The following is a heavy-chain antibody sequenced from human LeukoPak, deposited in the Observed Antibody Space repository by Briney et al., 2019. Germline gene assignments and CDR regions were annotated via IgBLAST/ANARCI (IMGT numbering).Heavy chain of an antibody. CDR1: GYTFTGYY. CDR3: ARESAAGTGHAFDI. D-gene: IGHD6-13*01. V-gene: IGHV1-2*06. CDR2: ISPNSGGT. Sequence: GASVKVSCKASGYTFTGYYIHWVRQAPGQGLECMGRISPNSGGTNYAQKFQGRVTMTRDTSISTAYMELTRLTSGDTAVYYCARESAAGTGHAFDIWGQGTMVTVSS. J-gene: IGHJ3*02.